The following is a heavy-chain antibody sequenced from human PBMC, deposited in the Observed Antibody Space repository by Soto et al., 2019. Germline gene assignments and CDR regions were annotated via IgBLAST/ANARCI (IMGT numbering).Heavy chain of an antibody. D-gene: IGHD6-13*01. CDR3: AREYSMSRYSYYFDY. Sequence: QVQLQESGPGLVKPSETLSLTSTVSGGSISSYYWNWIRQPPGKGLEWIGYIYHSGSTNYNPSLKSRVTISLDTSKSQVSLKLSSVTAADTAVYYCAREYSMSRYSYYFDYWGQGALVTVSS. J-gene: IGHJ4*02. CDR2: IYHSGST. V-gene: IGHV4-59*01. CDR1: GGSISSYY.